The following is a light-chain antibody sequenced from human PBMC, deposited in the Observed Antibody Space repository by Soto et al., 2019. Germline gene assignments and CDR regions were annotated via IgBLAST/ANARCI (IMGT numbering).Light chain of an antibody. V-gene: IGKV1-5*03. CDR3: QQYNSYSYT. CDR2: KAS. Sequence: DIQMTQSPSTLSAPVGDRVTITCRASQSISSWLAWYQQKPGKAPKLLIYKASSLESGVPSRFSGSGSGTEFTLTISSLQPDDFATYYCQQYNSYSYTFGQGTK. CDR1: QSISSW. J-gene: IGKJ2*01.